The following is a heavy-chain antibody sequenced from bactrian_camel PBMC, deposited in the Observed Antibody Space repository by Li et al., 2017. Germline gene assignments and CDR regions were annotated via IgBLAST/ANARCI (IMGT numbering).Heavy chain of an antibody. V-gene: IGHV3S1*01. CDR3: ATWWSVGF. J-gene: IGHJ6*01. CDR1: GYTYSGSGYC. D-gene: IGHD7*01. Sequence: HVQLVESGGGSVQAGGSLRLSCALSGYTYSGSGYCMGWFRQAPGKGPEWVSTINSRGDTTYYADSVKGRFTISRDNAKNTLYLQMNSLKTEDTAVYYCATWWSVGFWGQGTQVTVS. CDR2: INSRGDTT.